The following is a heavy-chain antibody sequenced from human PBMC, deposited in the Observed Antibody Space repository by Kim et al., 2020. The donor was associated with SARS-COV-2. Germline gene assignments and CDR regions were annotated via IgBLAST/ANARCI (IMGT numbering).Heavy chain of an antibody. J-gene: IGHJ6*02. CDR3: ATSPNRSTSWTTYQYYGMDV. D-gene: IGHD1-1*01. CDR1: GGSIISSSHY. CDR2: IYYTGST. Sequence: SETLSLTCTVSGGSIISSSHYWVWIRQPPGKGLEWIGNIYYTGSTYYNPSLKSRVTISVDTSKNHFSLKLTSVTAADTAVYYCATSPNRSTSWTTYQYYGMDVWGQGTTVIVSS. V-gene: IGHV4-39*02.